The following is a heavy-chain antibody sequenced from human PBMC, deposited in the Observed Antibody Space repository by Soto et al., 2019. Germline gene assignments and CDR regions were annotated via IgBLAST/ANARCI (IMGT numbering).Heavy chain of an antibody. CDR3: AKGGLGYCSSTSCPPQKFPYYYYYYMDV. Sequence: GGSLRLSCAASGFTFSSYAMSWVRQAPGKGLEWVSAISGSGGSTYYADSVKGRFTISRDNSKNTLYLQMNSLRAEDTAVYYCAKGGLGYCSSTSCPPQKFPYYYYYYMDVWGKGTTVTVSS. CDR2: ISGSGGST. CDR1: GFTFSSYA. D-gene: IGHD2-2*01. V-gene: IGHV3-23*01. J-gene: IGHJ6*03.